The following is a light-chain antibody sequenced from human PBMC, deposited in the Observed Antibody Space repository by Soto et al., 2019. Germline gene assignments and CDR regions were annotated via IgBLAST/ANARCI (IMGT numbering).Light chain of an antibody. Sequence: QSVLTQPASVSGSPGQSIAISCTGTSSDVGGSDFVSWYQHHPGKAPKLIIHDVNNRPSGVPARFSGSKSGNTASLTISGLQAEDEADYFCSSYTTGNTPYVFGAGTKVTVL. CDR3: SSYTTGNTPYV. V-gene: IGLV2-14*03. CDR1: SSDVGGSDF. CDR2: DVN. J-gene: IGLJ1*01.